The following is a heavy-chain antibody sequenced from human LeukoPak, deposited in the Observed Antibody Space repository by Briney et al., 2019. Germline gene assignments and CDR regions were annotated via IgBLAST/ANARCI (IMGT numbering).Heavy chain of an antibody. V-gene: IGHV3-21*01. J-gene: IGHJ4*02. CDR3: TRASPRRDGYNSDY. D-gene: IGHD5-24*01. CDR1: GLTFSHYS. CDR2: IRFTGSYI. Sequence: GGSLRLSCVASGLTFSHYSMNWVRQAPGKGLEWVSSIRFTGSYIYYADSVKGRFTISRDDAKNLLSLQMISLRAEDTAVYYCTRASPRRDGYNSDYWGQGTLVTVSS.